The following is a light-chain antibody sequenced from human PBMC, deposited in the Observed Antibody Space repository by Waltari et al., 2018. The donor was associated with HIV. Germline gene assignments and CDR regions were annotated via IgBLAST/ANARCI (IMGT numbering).Light chain of an antibody. CDR1: ESIGRY. J-gene: IGKJ2*02. Sequence: IQMTQSPSFLSASVGVRVTITCRATESIGRYLNWYQQKPGKAPQLLIHTASTLESGVPSRFSGSGSEAVFTLTINSLQPEDFATYFCQQSYRIPRTFGQGTTLEIK. CDR2: TAS. V-gene: IGKV1-39*01. CDR3: QQSYRIPRT.